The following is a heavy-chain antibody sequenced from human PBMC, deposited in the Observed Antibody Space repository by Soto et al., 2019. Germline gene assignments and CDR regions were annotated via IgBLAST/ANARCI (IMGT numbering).Heavy chain of an antibody. D-gene: IGHD1-26*01. V-gene: IGHV4-4*02. Sequence: SGTLSLTCAVSSGSISSSNWWSWVRQPPGKGLEWIGEIYHSGSTNYNPSLKSRVTISVDKSKNQFSLKLSSVTAADTAVYYCARDAPNLATAQGHYYMDVWGKGTTVTVSS. CDR1: SGSISSSNW. J-gene: IGHJ6*03. CDR3: ARDAPNLATAQGHYYMDV. CDR2: IYHSGST.